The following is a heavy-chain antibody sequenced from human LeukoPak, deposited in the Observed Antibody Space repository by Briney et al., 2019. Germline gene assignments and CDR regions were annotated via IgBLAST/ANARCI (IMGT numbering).Heavy chain of an antibody. D-gene: IGHD3-3*01. CDR1: GFTFSTYW. J-gene: IGHJ6*03. V-gene: IGHV3-7*01. CDR2: INKDGNKK. Sequence: PGGSLRLSCAASGFTFSTYWMSWVRQAPGKGLVWVANINKDGNKKYYVDSVKGRFTISRDNAKKSLYLQMNSLKAEDTAVYYCARDDYNFWSGSYDYYYYYMDVWGKGTTVTVSS. CDR3: ARDDYNFWSGSYDYYYYYMDV.